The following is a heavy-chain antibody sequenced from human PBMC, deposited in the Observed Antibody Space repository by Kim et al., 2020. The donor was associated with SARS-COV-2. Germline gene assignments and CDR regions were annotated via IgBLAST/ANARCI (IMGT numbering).Heavy chain of an antibody. J-gene: IGHJ3*02. CDR1: GGTFSSYA. D-gene: IGHD6-13*01. CDR3: ARESGGESSPVQMSGAFDI. Sequence: SVKVSCKASGGTFSSYAISWVRQAPGQGLEWMGGIIPIFGTANYAQKFQGRVTITADESTSTAYMELSSLRSEDTAVYYCARESGGESSPVQMSGAFDIWGQGTMVTVSS. CDR2: IIPIFGTA. V-gene: IGHV1-69*13.